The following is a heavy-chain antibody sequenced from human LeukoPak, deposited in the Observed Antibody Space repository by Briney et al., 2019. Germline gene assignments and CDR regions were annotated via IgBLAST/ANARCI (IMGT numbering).Heavy chain of an antibody. CDR2: TYTSGTT. J-gene: IGHJ4*02. V-gene: IGHV4-4*07. CDR3: AQSYYDFWTGPLGY. CDR1: GGSISNFY. D-gene: IGHD3-3*01. Sequence: PSETLSLTCTVSGGSISNFYWSWIRQPAGKGLEWIGRTYTSGTTNYNPALKSRVTMSLDTSKNQFSMKLTSVTAADTAVYFCAQSYYDFWTGPLGYWGQGTLVTVSS.